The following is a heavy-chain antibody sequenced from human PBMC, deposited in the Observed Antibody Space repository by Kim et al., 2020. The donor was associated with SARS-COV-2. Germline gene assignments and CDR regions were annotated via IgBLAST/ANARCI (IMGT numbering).Heavy chain of an antibody. CDR1: GFTVSSNY. CDR2: IYSGGST. CDR3: AKHSGSYYQYYFDY. D-gene: IGHD3-10*01. J-gene: IGHJ4*02. Sequence: GGSLRLSCAASGFTVSSNYMSWVRQAPGKGLEWVSVIYSGGSTYYADSVKGRFTISRDNSKNTLYLQMNSLRAEDTAVYYCAKHSGSYYQYYFDYWGQGTLVTVSS. V-gene: IGHV3-53*01.